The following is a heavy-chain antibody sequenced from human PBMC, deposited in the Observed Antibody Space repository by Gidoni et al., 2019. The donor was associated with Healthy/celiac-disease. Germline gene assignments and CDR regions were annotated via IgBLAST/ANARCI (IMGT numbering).Heavy chain of an antibody. CDR3: ARGRGNGDYESGYFDY. CDR2: ISSSGSTI. V-gene: IGHV3-11*01. D-gene: IGHD4-17*01. J-gene: IGHJ4*02. Sequence: WIRQAPGKGLEWVSYISSSGSTIYYADSVQGRFTIYRDKAKNSLYLQMTSRRAEDTAVYYCARGRGNGDYESGYFDYWGQGTLVTVSS.